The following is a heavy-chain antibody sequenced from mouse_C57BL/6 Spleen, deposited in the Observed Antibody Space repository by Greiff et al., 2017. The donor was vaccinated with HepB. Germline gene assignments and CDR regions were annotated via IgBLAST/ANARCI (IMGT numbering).Heavy chain of an antibody. CDR2: INPNNGGT. D-gene: IGHD1-1*01. J-gene: IGHJ4*01. V-gene: IGHV1-22*01. Sequence: EVKLQESGPELVKPGASVKMSCKASGYTFTDYNMHWVKQSHGKSLEWIGYINPNNGGTSYNQKFKGKATLTVNKSSSTAYMELRSLTSEDSAVYYCAREGIYYYGSSYDYYAMDYWGQGTSVTVSS. CDR3: AREGIYYYGSSYDYYAMDY. CDR1: GYTFTDYN.